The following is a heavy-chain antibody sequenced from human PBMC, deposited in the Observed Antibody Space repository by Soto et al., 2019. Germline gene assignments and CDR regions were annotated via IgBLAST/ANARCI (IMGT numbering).Heavy chain of an antibody. Sequence: QVQLQGPGPRLVKPSETLSLTCSVSGASVSSGDYFWAWIRQPPGKGLEWIGYISNKGNTNYNPSVKGRVTISLDRSKNQFSLQLTSVTAADTAIYYCARDRPRTIYNSDWYYYGMDVWGQGTTVTVSS. D-gene: IGHD2-21*02. J-gene: IGHJ6*02. CDR2: ISNKGNT. CDR1: GASVSSGDYF. V-gene: IGHV4-61*08. CDR3: ARDRPRTIYNSDWYYYGMDV.